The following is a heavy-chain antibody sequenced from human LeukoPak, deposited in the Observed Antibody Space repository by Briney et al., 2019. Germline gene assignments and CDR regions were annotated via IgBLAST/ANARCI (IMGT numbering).Heavy chain of an antibody. CDR2: IYYSGTT. CDR3: ARDRYDYVWGSYVPTYYFDY. CDR1: GGTISSSSYY. J-gene: IGHJ4*02. Sequence: PSETLSLTXTVSGGTISSSSYYWGWIRQPPGKGLEWIGSIYYSGTTNYNPSLKSRVTISVDTSKNQFSLKLSSVTAADTAVYYCARDRYDYVWGSYVPTYYFDYWGQGTLVTVSS. D-gene: IGHD3-16*01. V-gene: IGHV4-39*07.